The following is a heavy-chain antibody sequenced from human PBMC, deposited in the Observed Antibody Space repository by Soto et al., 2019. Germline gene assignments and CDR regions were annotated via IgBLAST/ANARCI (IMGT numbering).Heavy chain of an antibody. V-gene: IGHV4-31*03. Sequence: PSETLSLTCTVSGGSISSGVYYWSWIRHHPGKGLEWIGYIYYSGSTYYNPSLKSRVTISVDTSKNQFSLKLSSVTAADTAVYYCAREPQGSGRDNWFDPWGQGTMVTV. CDR3: AREPQGSGRDNWFDP. D-gene: IGHD6-25*01. CDR1: GGSISSGVYY. J-gene: IGHJ5*02. CDR2: IYYSGST.